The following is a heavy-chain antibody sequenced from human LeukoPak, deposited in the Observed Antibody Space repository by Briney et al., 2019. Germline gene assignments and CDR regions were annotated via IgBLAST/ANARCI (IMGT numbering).Heavy chain of an antibody. CDR2: IYAGDSDT. CDR1: GYSFTNYW. V-gene: IGHV5-51*01. D-gene: IGHD6-13*01. CDR3: VRHGLGSSWFGFDY. Sequence: PGESLKISCKGSGYSFTNYWIGWVRQMPGKGLDWMGIIYAGDSDTRYSPSFLGQVTISADKSISTAYLQWSSLEASDSAMYYCVRHGLGSSWFGFDYWGQGTLVTVSS. J-gene: IGHJ4*02.